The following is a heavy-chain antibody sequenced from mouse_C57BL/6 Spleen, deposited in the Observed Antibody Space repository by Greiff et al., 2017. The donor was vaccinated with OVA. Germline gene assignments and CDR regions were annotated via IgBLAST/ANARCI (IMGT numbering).Heavy chain of an antibody. J-gene: IGHJ2*01. CDR3: ARGVGLRRGGYYFDY. Sequence: VQLQQPGAELVMPGASVKLSCKASGYTFTSYWMHWVKQRPGQGLEWIGEIDPSDSYTNYNQKFKGKSTLTVDKSSSTAYMQLSSLTSEDSAVYYCARGVGLRRGGYYFDYWGQGTTLTVSS. CDR1: GYTFTSYW. V-gene: IGHV1-69*01. CDR2: IDPSDSYT. D-gene: IGHD2-4*01.